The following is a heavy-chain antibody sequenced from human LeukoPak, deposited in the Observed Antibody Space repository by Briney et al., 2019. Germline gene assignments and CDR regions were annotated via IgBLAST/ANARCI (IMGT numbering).Heavy chain of an antibody. D-gene: IGHD3-22*01. J-gene: IGHJ3*02. V-gene: IGHV4-34*01. CDR1: GGSFSGYY. CDR3: ARANYYDNSGYSRGAFDI. CDR2: INHSGST. Sequence: SETLSLTCAVYGGSFSGYYWSWIRQPPGKGLEWIGEINHSGSTNYNPSLKSRVTISVDTSKNQFSLKLRSVTAADTAVYYCARANYYDNSGYSRGAFDIWGQGTMVTVSS.